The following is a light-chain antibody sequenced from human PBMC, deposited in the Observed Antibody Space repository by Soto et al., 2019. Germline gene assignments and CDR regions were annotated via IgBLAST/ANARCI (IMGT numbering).Light chain of an antibody. CDR3: QSYDSSLSGPVV. CDR2: GTS. CDR1: NSNIGANYD. Sequence: QSVLTQPPSVSGAPGQRVTISCTGSNSNIGANYDVHWYQQLPGTAPKLLIYGTSNRPSGVPDRFSGSKSGTSASLAITGLQAEDEADYYCQSYDSSLSGPVVFGGGTKLTVL. J-gene: IGLJ2*01. V-gene: IGLV1-40*01.